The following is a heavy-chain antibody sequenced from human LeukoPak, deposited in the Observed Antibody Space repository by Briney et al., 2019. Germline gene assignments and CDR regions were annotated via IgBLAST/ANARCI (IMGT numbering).Heavy chain of an antibody. CDR3: ARWKVAATDYYYYGMDV. Sequence: GGSLRLSCAASGFTFSSYGMNWVRQAPGKGVEWVANIKQDGSEKYYVHSVKGRFTISRDNAKNSLYLQMNSLRAEDTAVYYCARWKVAATDYYYYGMDVGGQGTTVTVSS. CDR1: GFTFSSYG. CDR2: IKQDGSEK. D-gene: IGHD2-15*01. V-gene: IGHV3-7*03. J-gene: IGHJ6*01.